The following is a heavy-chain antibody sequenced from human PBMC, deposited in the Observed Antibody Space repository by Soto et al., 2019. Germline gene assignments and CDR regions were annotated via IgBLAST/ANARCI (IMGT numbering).Heavy chain of an antibody. V-gene: IGHV1-18*04. CDR1: GYTFTSYG. CDR2: ISAYNGNT. Sequence: ASVKVSCKASGYTFTSYGISWVRQAPGQGLEWMGWISAYNGNTNYAQKLQGRVTMTTDTSTSTAYMELRSLRSDDTAVYYCARDRREGGSSSSGHDAFDIWGQGTMATVSS. CDR3: ARDRREGGSSSSGHDAFDI. J-gene: IGHJ3*02. D-gene: IGHD6-6*01.